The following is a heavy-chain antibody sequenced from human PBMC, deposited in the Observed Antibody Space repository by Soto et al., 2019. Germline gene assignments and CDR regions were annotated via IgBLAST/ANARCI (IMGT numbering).Heavy chain of an antibody. Sequence: GESLKISCKGSGYSFTSYWISWVRQMPGKGLEWMGRIDPSDSYTNYSPSFQGHVTISADKSISTAYLQWSSLKASDTAMYYCARHDPTTMILVALGNTYYYGIDVWAQGNTVTVSS. CDR3: ARHDPTTMILVALGNTYYYGIDV. V-gene: IGHV5-10-1*01. J-gene: IGHJ6*02. CDR2: IDPSDSYT. D-gene: IGHD3-22*01. CDR1: GYSFTSYW.